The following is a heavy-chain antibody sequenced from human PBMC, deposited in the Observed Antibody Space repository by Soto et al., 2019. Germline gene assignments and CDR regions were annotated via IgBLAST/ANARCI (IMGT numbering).Heavy chain of an antibody. CDR1: GFTLSDHY. CDR2: TRNKAQSYTT. CDR3: ARAGTVLAGWHYIDQ. Sequence: EVQLVESGGDLVQPGGSLRLSCAASGFTLSDHYMDWVRQAPGKGLEWVGRTRNKAQSYTTDYAASVKGRFTISRDDSTNALSLQMNGLKTEDTAVYYCARAGTVLAGWHYIDQWGQGSLVTVSS. D-gene: IGHD6-19*01. J-gene: IGHJ4*02. V-gene: IGHV3-72*01.